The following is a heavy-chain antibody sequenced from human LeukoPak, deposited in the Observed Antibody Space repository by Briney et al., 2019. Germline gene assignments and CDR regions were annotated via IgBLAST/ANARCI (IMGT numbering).Heavy chain of an antibody. V-gene: IGHV3-7*01. CDR1: GFSFSSYS. J-gene: IGHJ3*02. Sequence: GGSLRLSCAASGFSFSSYSMNWVRQAPGKGLEWVANMKGDGSEIYYVDSVKGRFTISRGNAKNLLYLQMNSLRAEDTAVYYCARPGYTAGYDIRGQGTLVTVSS. D-gene: IGHD3-9*01. CDR3: ARPGYTAGYDI. CDR2: MKGDGSEI.